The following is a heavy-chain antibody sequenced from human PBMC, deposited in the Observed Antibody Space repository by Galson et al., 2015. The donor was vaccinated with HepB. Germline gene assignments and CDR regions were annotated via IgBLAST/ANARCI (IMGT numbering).Heavy chain of an antibody. Sequence: SVKVSCKASGYTFTSYGISWVRQAPGQGLEWMGWISAYNGNTNYAQKLQGRVTMTTDTSTSTAYMELRSLRSDDTAVYYCARVSLTILEWLLPPPYYMDVWGKGTTVTVSS. D-gene: IGHD3-3*01. CDR2: ISAYNGNT. V-gene: IGHV1-18*01. CDR3: ARVSLTILEWLLPPPYYMDV. CDR1: GYTFTSYG. J-gene: IGHJ6*03.